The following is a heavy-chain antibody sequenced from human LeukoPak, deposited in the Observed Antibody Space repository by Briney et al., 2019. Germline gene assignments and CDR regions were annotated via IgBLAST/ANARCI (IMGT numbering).Heavy chain of an antibody. CDR1: GYTFTSYG. CDR2: ISAYNGNT. V-gene: IGHV1-18*04. J-gene: IGHJ4*02. CDR3: ARDSTMARGAQAPPLGY. Sequence: ASVKVSCKASGYTFTSYGISWVRQAPGQGLEWMGWISAYNGNTNYAQKLQGRVTMTTDTSTSTAYMELRSLRSDDTAVYYCARDSTMARGAQAPPLGYWGQGTLVTVSS. D-gene: IGHD3-10*01.